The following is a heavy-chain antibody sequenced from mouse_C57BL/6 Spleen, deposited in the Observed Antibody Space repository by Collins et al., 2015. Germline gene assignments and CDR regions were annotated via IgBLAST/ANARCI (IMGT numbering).Heavy chain of an antibody. CDR2: INSNGGST. CDR3: ARYDGYS. CDR1: GFTFSSYG. Sequence: EVQLVESGGGLVQPGGSLKLSCAASGFTFSSYGMSWVRQTPDKRLELVATINSNGGSTYYPDSVKGRFTISRDNAKNTLYLQMSSLKSEDTAMYYCARYDGYSWGQGTTLTVSS. D-gene: IGHD2-3*01. V-gene: IGHV5-6-3*01. J-gene: IGHJ2*01.